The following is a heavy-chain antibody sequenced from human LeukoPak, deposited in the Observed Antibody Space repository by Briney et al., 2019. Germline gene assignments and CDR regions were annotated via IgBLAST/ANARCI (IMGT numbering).Heavy chain of an antibody. D-gene: IGHD5-18*01. CDR2: IYENGGTT. CDR1: GFTFRSHA. J-gene: IGHJ4*02. Sequence: PGGSLRLSCVGSGFTFRSHAMSWVRQAPEKGLEFVSGIYENGGTTYYADSVKGRFSISRDNSKNTLYLQMDSLRAEDTAVYYCARTVDTAMVTIDYWGQGTLVTVSS. CDR3: ARTVDTAMVTIDY. V-gene: IGHV3-23*01.